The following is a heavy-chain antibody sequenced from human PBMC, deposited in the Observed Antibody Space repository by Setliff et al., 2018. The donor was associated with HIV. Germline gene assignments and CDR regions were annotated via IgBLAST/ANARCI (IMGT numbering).Heavy chain of an antibody. D-gene: IGHD3-16*02. CDR1: GFTFTIYS. CDR2: ISSGGGYI. CDR3: ARDSGPYYDYVWGTYRPIYFQH. J-gene: IGHJ1*01. Sequence: GGSLRLSCAASGFTFTIYSLNWVRQAPGKGLEWVSSISSGGGYIYYADLVKGRFAISRDSTKNSVYLQMNSLRAEETAVYYCARDSGPYYDYVWGTYRPIYFQHWGQGTLVTVSS. V-gene: IGHV3-21*06.